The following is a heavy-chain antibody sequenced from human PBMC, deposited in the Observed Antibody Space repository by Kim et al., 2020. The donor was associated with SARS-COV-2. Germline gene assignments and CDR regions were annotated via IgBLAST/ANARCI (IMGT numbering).Heavy chain of an antibody. V-gene: IGHV3-23*01. CDR2: ISGNGGNT. Sequence: GGSLRLSCEASGFIFNNYNMNWVRQAPGKGLEWVSTISGNGGNTYYADSVKGRLTISRDNSRNTLYLQMNSLRADDTAVYYCAKGSKNYFDYWGQGTLVT. J-gene: IGHJ4*02. CDR3: AKGSKNYFDY. CDR1: GFIFNNYN.